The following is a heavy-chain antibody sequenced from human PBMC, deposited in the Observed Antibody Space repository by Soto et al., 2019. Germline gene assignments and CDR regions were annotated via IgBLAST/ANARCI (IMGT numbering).Heavy chain of an antibody. CDR3: ARTHSGRDSSSWAGAFDI. D-gene: IGHD6-13*01. Sequence: QGQLVESGGGVVQPGRSLRLSCAASGFTFSSYAMHWVRQAPGKGLEWVAVISYDGSNKYYADSVKGRFTISRDNSKNTLYLQMNSLRAEDTAVYYCARTHSGRDSSSWAGAFDIWGQGTMVTVSS. V-gene: IGHV3-30-3*01. CDR2: ISYDGSNK. J-gene: IGHJ3*02. CDR1: GFTFSSYA.